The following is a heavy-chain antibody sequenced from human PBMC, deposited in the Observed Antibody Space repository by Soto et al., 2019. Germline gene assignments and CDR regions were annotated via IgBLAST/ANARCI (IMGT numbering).Heavy chain of an antibody. D-gene: IGHD3-16*01. J-gene: IGHJ4*02. V-gene: IGHV3-23*01. CDR2: ISGSGGST. CDR1: GFTFSSYA. Sequence: GGSLRLSCAASGFTFSSYAMSWVRQAPGKGLEWVSAISGSGGSTYYADSVKGRFTISRDNSKNTLYLQMNSLRAEDTAVYYCAKDLFVGSYDPPYFDYWGQGTLVTVSS. CDR3: AKDLFVGSYDPPYFDY.